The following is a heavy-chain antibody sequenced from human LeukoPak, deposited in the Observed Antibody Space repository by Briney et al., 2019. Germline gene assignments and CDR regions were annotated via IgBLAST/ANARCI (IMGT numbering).Heavy chain of an antibody. J-gene: IGHJ4*02. CDR3: ARAGSGYSGYGYY. CDR1: GYTFTGYY. D-gene: IGHD5-12*01. Sequence: ASVTVSCTASGYTFTGYYMHWVRQAPGQGLEWMGWINPNSGGTNYAQKFQGRVTMTRDTSISTAYMELSRLRSDDTAVYYCARAGSGYSGYGYYWGQGTLVTVSS. V-gene: IGHV1-2*02. CDR2: INPNSGGT.